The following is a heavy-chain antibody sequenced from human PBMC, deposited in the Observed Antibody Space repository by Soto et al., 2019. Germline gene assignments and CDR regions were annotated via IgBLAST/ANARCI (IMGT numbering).Heavy chain of an antibody. D-gene: IGHD4-17*01. V-gene: IGHV4-34*01. CDR3: ATTSFYGDSLSGS. J-gene: IGHJ5*02. CDR1: GGSFSGYY. CDR2: INHSGST. Sequence: PSETLSLTWAVYGGSFSGYYWIWIRQPPGKGLEWIGEINHSGSTNYNPSLKSRVTISVDTSKNQFSLKLSSVTAADTAVYYCATTSFYGDSLSGSWGQGTLLTVSS.